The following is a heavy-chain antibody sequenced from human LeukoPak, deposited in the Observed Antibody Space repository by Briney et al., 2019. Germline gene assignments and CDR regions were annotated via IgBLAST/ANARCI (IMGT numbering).Heavy chain of an antibody. Sequence: SVKVSCKASGGTFSGYAISWVRQAPGQGLEWMGRIIPILGITTYAQRFQGRVTITADKSTSTAYMALSSLGSEDTAVYYCARDRVAVAAEGHDSWGQGTLVTVSS. D-gene: IGHD6-19*01. CDR2: IIPILGIT. CDR3: ARDRVAVAAEGHDS. V-gene: IGHV1-69*04. CDR1: GGTFSGYA. J-gene: IGHJ4*02.